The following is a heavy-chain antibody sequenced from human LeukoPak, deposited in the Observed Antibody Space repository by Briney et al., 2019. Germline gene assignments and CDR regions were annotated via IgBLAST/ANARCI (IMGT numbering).Heavy chain of an antibody. CDR3: ARGFYDSSGYLVRTTYEY. D-gene: IGHD3-22*01. CDR1: GGTFSSYA. V-gene: IGHV1-69*13. Sequence: ASVKVSCKASGGTFSSYAISWVRQAPGQGLESMGGVIPIFGTATYAQKFHGRVTITADESTSTAYMELSSLRSEDTAVYYCARGFYDSSGYLVRTTYEYWGQGTLVTVSS. CDR2: VIPIFGTA. J-gene: IGHJ4*02.